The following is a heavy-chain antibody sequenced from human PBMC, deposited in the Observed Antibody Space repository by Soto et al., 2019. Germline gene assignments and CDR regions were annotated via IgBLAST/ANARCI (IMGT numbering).Heavy chain of an antibody. J-gene: IGHJ4*02. CDR2: ISSSSSYT. CDR1: GFTFSDYY. D-gene: IGHD6-6*01. V-gene: IGHV3-11*06. CDR3: ARDERAARRPRLDY. Sequence: QVQLVESGGGLVKPGGSLRLSCAASGFTFSDYYMSWIRQAPGKGLEWVSYISSSSSYTNYADSVKGRFTISRDNAKNSLYLQMNSLRAEDTAVYYCARDERAARRPRLDYWGQGTLVTVSS.